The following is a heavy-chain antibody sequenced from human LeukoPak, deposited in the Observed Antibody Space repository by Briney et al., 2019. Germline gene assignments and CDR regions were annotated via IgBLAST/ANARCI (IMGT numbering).Heavy chain of an antibody. CDR2: IIPIFGTA. V-gene: IGHV1-69*06. D-gene: IGHD5-18*01. CDR3: ASGNSGYSYGTPTGY. CDR1: GGTFSSYA. J-gene: IGHJ4*02. Sequence: GSSVKVSCKASGGTFSSYAISWVRQAPGQGLEWMGGIIPIFGTANYAQKFQGRVTITADKSTSTAYMELSSLRSEDTAVYYCASGNSGYSYGTPTGYRGQGTLVTVSS.